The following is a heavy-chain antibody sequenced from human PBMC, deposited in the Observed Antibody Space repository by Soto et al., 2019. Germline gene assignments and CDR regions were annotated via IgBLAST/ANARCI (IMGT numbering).Heavy chain of an antibody. D-gene: IGHD3-22*01. Sequence: ASVKVSCKASGYTFTSYGISWGRQAPGQGLEWMGWISAYNGNTNYAQKPQGRVTMTTDTSTSTAYMELRSLRSDDTAVYYCVTQEYYDSERIDYWGQGTLVTVS. V-gene: IGHV1-18*01. CDR2: ISAYNGNT. CDR3: VTQEYYDSERIDY. J-gene: IGHJ4*02. CDR1: GYTFTSYG.